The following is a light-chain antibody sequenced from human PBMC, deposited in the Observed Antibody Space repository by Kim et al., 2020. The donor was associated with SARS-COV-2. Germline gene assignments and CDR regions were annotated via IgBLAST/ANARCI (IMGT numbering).Light chain of an antibody. CDR2: EDN. CDR1: SSNIGSNS. V-gene: IGLV1-51*01. J-gene: IGLJ2*01. Sequence: SIACSGSSSNIGSNSLSWYQQVPGTAPTLLIYEDNKRPSGIPDRFSGSKSGTSATSATLGITGLQAGDEAIYYCGTWDNTLRAGVFGGGTQLTVL. CDR3: GTWDNTLRAGV.